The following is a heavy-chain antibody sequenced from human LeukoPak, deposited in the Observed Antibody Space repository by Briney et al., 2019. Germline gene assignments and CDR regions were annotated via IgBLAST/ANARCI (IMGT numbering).Heavy chain of an antibody. CDR3: ARSSSGYVGSYYYYYYMDV. J-gene: IGHJ6*03. CDR2: ISAYNGNT. Sequence: ASVKVSCKASGYTFTSYGISWVRQAPGQGLEWMGWISAYNGNTNYAQKFQGRVTITADESTSTAYMELSSLRSEDTAVYYCARSSSGYVGSYYYYYYMDVWGKGTTVTVSS. CDR1: GYTFTSYG. D-gene: IGHD5-12*01. V-gene: IGHV1-18*01.